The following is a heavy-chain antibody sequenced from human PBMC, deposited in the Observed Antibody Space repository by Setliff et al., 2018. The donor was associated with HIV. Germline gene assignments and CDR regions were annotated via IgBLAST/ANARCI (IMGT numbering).Heavy chain of an antibody. V-gene: IGHV3-21*01. D-gene: IGHD4-17*01. CDR3: VKARVDGDYYYYYYMDV. CDR1: GFTFSSYS. CDR2: ISSSSSYT. Sequence: PGGSLRLSCAASGFTFSSYSMNWVRQAPGKGLEWVSYISSSSSYTHYADSVKGRFTISRDNVKNSLYLQMNSLRAEDTAVYYCVKARVDGDYYYYYYMDVWGKGTSVTVSS. J-gene: IGHJ6*03.